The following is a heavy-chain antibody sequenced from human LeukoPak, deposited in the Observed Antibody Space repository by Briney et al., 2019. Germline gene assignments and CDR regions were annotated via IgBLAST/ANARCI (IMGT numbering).Heavy chain of an antibody. Sequence: SETLSLTCTVSGGSISSSSYYWGWIRQPPGKGLEWIGSIYYSGSTYYNPSLKSRVTISVDTSKNQFSLKLSSVTAADTAVYYCARFRPGVWYMDVWGKGTTVTVSS. J-gene: IGHJ6*03. CDR1: GGSISSSSYY. CDR2: IYYSGST. D-gene: IGHD2-21*01. CDR3: ARFRPGVWYMDV. V-gene: IGHV4-39*01.